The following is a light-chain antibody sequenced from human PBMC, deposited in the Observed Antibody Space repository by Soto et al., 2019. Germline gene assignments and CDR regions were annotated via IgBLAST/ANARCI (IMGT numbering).Light chain of an antibody. CDR1: HRISTN. Sequence: EIIMTQSPATLSVSPGEGATLSCRTSHRISTNLAWYQHKRGQSPRLLVYGASTRATGVPARFSGSGSGAEFALSISSLPSEDSAVYYCQQYNSWPTFGGGTKVEIK. J-gene: IGKJ4*01. CDR3: QQYNSWPT. V-gene: IGKV3-15*01. CDR2: GAS.